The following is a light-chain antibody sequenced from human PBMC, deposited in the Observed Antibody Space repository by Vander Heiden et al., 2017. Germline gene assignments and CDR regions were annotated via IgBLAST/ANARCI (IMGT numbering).Light chain of an antibody. CDR1: NILIKN. CDR3: HVWDSSTEV. Sequence: SYVLTQPLSVSVAPGQTARITCGGNNILIKNVHWYQQKPGQAPVVVIYRDSIRPSGIPERFSGSNSGNTATLTSVGAQAGDEADYYCHVWDSSTEVFGGGTKLTVL. V-gene: IGLV3-9*01. J-gene: IGLJ3*02. CDR2: RDS.